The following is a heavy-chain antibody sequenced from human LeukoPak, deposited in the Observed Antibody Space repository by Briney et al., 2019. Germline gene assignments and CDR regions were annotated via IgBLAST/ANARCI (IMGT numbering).Heavy chain of an antibody. V-gene: IGHV2-5*02. D-gene: IGHD3-22*01. CDR3: AHRKNYYDSSVFDN. J-gene: IGHJ4*02. CDR2: IYWDDDR. CDR1: GFSLNTRGVG. Sequence: SGPTLVNPTQTLTLTCTFSGFSLNTRGVGVGWIRQPPGRALEWLALIYWDDDRRYSPSLKSRLTITKDTSKNQVVLTMTNMDPVDTATYLCAHRKNYYDSSVFDNWGQGTLVTVSS.